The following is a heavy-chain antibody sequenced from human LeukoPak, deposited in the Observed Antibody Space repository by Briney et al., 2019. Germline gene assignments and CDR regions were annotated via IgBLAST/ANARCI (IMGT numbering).Heavy chain of an antibody. Sequence: PGGSLRLSCAASGFTFSSYSMNWVRQAPGKGLEWVSYISSSSSTIYYADSVKGRFTISRDNAKNSLYLQMSSLRAEDTAVYYCARQWGMATIDFWGQGTLVTVSS. D-gene: IGHD5-24*01. CDR3: ARQWGMATIDF. J-gene: IGHJ4*02. V-gene: IGHV3-48*04. CDR2: ISSSSSTI. CDR1: GFTFSSYS.